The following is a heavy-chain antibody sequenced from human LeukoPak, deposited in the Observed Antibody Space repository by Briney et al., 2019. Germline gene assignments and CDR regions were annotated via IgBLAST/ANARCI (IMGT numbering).Heavy chain of an antibody. V-gene: IGHV3-30*03. Sequence: GGSLRLSCAASGFTFSSYGMHWVRQAPGKGLEWVAVISYDGSNKYYADSVKGRFTISRDNSKNTLYLQMNSLRAEDTAVYYCAAPGYCSGGSCYNSDYWGQGTLVTVSS. CDR2: ISYDGSNK. CDR3: AAPGYCSGGSCYNSDY. CDR1: GFTFSSYG. D-gene: IGHD2-15*01. J-gene: IGHJ4*02.